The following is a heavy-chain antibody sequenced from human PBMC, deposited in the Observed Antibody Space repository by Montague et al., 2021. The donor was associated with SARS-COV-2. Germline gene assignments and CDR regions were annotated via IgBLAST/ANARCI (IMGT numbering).Heavy chain of an antibody. J-gene: IGHJ5*02. CDR2: IYTSGST. CDR3: ARDGYSSGWNGLHWFDP. CDR1: IGSISSGSYY. Sequence: TLSLTCTVSIGSISSGSYYWSWIRQPAGKGLEWIGRIYTSGSTNYXXXLESRVTISVDTSKNQFSLKLSSVTAADTAVYYCARDGYSSGWNGLHWFDPWGQGTLVTVSS. V-gene: IGHV4-61*02. D-gene: IGHD6-25*01.